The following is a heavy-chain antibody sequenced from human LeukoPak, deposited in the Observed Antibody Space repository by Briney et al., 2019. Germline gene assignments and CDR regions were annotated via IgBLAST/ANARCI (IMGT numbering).Heavy chain of an antibody. D-gene: IGHD5-24*01. Sequence: ASVKVSCKTSGYTFSNYYLHWVRQAPGQGLEWMGLINPTAGNTYYAQRFQGRVTMTRNTSTSTVYMELSSLRSEDTAVYYCARSRDGYNDAYDIWGQGTMVTVPS. J-gene: IGHJ3*02. CDR1: GYTFSNYY. CDR2: INPTAGNT. CDR3: ARSRDGYNDAYDI. V-gene: IGHV1-46*01.